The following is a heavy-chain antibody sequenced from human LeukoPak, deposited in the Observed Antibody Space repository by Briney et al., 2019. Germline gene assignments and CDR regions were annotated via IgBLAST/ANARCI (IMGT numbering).Heavy chain of an antibody. Sequence: ASVKDSCKASGCTFSDYYMHWVRQAPGQGLEWMGCIKPNSGGTNYAQKFQGRATMTRDTSINTAYVELSSLRSDDTAVYYCARGSAMLTTYRGGNCFEPWGEGTLVSVSS. D-gene: IGHD5-18*01. CDR3: ARGSAMLTTYRGGNCFEP. CDR1: GCTFSDYY. V-gene: IGHV1-2*02. J-gene: IGHJ5*02. CDR2: IKPNSGGT.